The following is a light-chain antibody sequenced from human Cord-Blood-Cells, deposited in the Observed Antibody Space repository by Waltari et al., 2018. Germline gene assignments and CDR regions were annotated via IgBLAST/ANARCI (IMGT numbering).Light chain of an antibody. V-gene: IGKV2-28*01. Sequence: DIVMPQSPLSLPVTPGEPASISCRSSQSLLHSNGYNYLDWYLQKPGQSPQLLIYLGSNRDSGVPDMFSGSGSGTDFTLKISRVEAEDVGVYYCMQALQTPLTFGGGTKVEIK. CDR2: LGS. CDR1: QSLLHSNGYNY. CDR3: MQALQTPLT. J-gene: IGKJ4*01.